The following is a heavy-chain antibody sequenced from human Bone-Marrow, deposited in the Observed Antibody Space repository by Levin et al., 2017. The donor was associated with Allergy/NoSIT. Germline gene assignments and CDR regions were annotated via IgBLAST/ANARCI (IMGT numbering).Heavy chain of an antibody. Sequence: SQTLSLTCTVSGGSISSSSYYWGWIRQPPGKGLEWIGSIYYSGSTYYNPSLKSRVTISVDTSKNQFSLKLSSVTAADTAVYYCARDVGSLRDSSGYYYRINTPYYYYGMDVWGQGTTVTVSS. J-gene: IGHJ6*02. D-gene: IGHD3-22*01. V-gene: IGHV4-39*02. CDR2: IYYSGST. CDR3: ARDVGSLRDSSGYYYRINTPYYYYGMDV. CDR1: GGSISSSSYY.